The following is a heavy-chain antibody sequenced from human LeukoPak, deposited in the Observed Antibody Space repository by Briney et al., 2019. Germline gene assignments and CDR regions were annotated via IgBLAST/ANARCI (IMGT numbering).Heavy chain of an antibody. D-gene: IGHD3-22*01. V-gene: IGHV3-11*03. CDR3: ASHYYYGSSGYYFDN. CDR1: GFTFSDYY. CDR2: ISTSSSHT. Sequence: GGSLRLSCEASGFTFSDYYMSWIRQAPGRGLEWVSYISTSSSHTNYADSVKGRFTISRDNTKNSLYLQMNSLRAEDTAVYYCASHYYYGSSGYYFDNWGQGTLVTVSS. J-gene: IGHJ4*02.